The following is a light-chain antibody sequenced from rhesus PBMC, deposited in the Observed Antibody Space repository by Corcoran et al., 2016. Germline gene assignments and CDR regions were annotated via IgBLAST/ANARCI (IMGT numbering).Light chain of an antibody. Sequence: DIQMTQSPSSLSASVGDRVTITRRASQGISGWLAWYQQKPGKAPKLLIYTASSLPIGAPSRFSGSGSGTDFTLTISDLPPEDFATYYCQQYNSSPFSFGQGSKVEIK. CDR1: QGISGW. CDR3: QQYNSSPFS. J-gene: IGKJ2*01. CDR2: TAS. V-gene: IGKV1-21*01.